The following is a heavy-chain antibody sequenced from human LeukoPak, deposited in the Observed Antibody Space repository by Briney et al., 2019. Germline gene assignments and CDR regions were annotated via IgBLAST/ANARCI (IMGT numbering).Heavy chain of an antibody. CDR2: ISSSGSTI. Sequence: PGGSLRLSCAASGFTFSSYEMNWVRQAPGKGLEWVSYISSSGSTIYYADSVKGRFTISRDNAKNSQYLQMNSLRAEDTAVYYCASPEPTSSSWYGGGFDPWGQGTLVTVSS. J-gene: IGHJ5*02. V-gene: IGHV3-48*03. CDR1: GFTFSSYE. CDR3: ASPEPTSSSWYGGGFDP. D-gene: IGHD6-13*01.